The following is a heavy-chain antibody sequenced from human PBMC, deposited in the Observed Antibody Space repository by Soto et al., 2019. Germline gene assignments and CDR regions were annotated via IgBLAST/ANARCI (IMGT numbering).Heavy chain of an antibody. CDR1: GYTFTSYG. V-gene: IGHV1-18*04. Sequence: QVRLVQSGAEVKKPGASVKVSCKASGYTFTSYGISWVRQAPGQGLEWMGWISAYNGNTNYAQKLQGRVTMTTDTSTSTAYMELRSLRSDDTAVYYCARTYYYDSSGYYYGGLGDYWGQGTLVTVSS. D-gene: IGHD3-22*01. CDR2: ISAYNGNT. CDR3: ARTYYYDSSGYYYGGLGDY. J-gene: IGHJ4*02.